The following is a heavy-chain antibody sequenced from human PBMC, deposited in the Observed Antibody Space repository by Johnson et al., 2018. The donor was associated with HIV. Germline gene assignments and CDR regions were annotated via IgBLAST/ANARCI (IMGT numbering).Heavy chain of an antibody. V-gene: IGHV3-64*01. CDR2: ISSNGGST. CDR3: AKRDYYDRSGTRGAFDI. Sequence: VQLVESGGGLVQPGGSLRLSCAASGFTFSSYAMHWVRQAPGKGLEYVSAISSNGGSTYYANSVKGRFTISRDNSKNSLYLQMNSLRVEDTALYYCAKRDYYDRSGTRGAFDIWGQGTMVTVSS. J-gene: IGHJ3*02. D-gene: IGHD3-22*01. CDR1: GFTFSSYA.